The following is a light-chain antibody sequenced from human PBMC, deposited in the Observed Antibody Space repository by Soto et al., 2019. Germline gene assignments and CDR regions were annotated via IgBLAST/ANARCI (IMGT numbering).Light chain of an antibody. J-gene: IGKJ1*01. CDR3: QQYGGSPET. V-gene: IGKV1-5*03. Sequence: IQMTQSPSTLSGSVGDRVTITCRASQTISSWLAWYQQKPGKAPKLLIYKASTLKSGVPSRFSGSGSGTEFTLTISRLEPEDFAVYYCQQYGGSPETFGQGTKVDIK. CDR1: QTISSW. CDR2: KAS.